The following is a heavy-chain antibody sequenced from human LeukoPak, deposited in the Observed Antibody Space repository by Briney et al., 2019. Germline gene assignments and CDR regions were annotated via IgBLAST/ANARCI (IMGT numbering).Heavy chain of an antibody. J-gene: IGHJ4*02. CDR2: TSYDESNK. CDR3: ATYRGFPVDY. CDR1: GFTFSSYA. V-gene: IGHV3-30*04. Sequence: PGGSLRLSCAASGFTFSSYAFHWVRQAPGKGLDWVAITSYDESNKYYADSVKGRFTISRDNGKNTLYLQMNSLRVEDTAVYYCATYRGFPVDYWGQGTLVTVSS. D-gene: IGHD3-10*01.